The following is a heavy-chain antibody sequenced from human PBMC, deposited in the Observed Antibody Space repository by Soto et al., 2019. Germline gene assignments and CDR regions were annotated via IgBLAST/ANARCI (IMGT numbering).Heavy chain of an antibody. V-gene: IGHV1-8*01. Sequence: QVQLVQSGAEVKKPGASVKVSCKASGYTFTSYDINWVRQATGQGLEWMGWMNPNSGNTGYAQKFQGRVTMTRNTSISTAYMELSSLRSEDTAVYYCARFRTYYYYGSGSYRRRWFDPWGQGTLVTVSS. CDR3: ARFRTYYYYGSGSYRRRWFDP. CDR2: MNPNSGNT. D-gene: IGHD3-10*01. CDR1: GYTFTSYD. J-gene: IGHJ5*02.